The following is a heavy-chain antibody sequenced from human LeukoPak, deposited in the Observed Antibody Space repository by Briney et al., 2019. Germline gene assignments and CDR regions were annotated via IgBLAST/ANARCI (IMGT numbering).Heavy chain of an antibody. CDR2: ISGSGGST. CDR3: ASRAGYTGSWSAFDY. J-gene: IGHJ4*02. CDR1: GFTFSSYA. Sequence: PGGSLRLSCAASGFTFSSYAMSWVRQAPGKGLEWVSGISGSGGSTYHADSVKGRFTISRDNAKNSLYLQMNSLRAEDTAVYYCASRAGYTGSWSAFDYWGQGTLVTVSS. D-gene: IGHD6-13*01. V-gene: IGHV3-23*01.